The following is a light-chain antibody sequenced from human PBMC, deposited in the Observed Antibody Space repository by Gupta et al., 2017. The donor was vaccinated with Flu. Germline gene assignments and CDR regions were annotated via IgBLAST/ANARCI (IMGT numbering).Light chain of an antibody. CDR3: QHRSNWPGT. CDR1: QSVSSY. V-gene: IGKV3-11*01. CDR2: DAS. J-gene: IGKJ1*01. Sequence: GERATLSCRASQSVSSYLAWYQQKPGQAPRLLIYDASNRATGIPARFSGSGSGTDFTLTISSLEPEDFAVYYCQHRSNWPGTFGQGTKVEIK.